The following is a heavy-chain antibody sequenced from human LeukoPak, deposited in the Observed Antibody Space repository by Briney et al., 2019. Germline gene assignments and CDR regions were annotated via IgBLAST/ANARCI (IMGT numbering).Heavy chain of an antibody. D-gene: IGHD6-13*01. CDR3: ARGKRGYSSSWYDY. CDR2: INHSGST. Sequence: SETLSLTCAVYGGSFSGYYWSWIRQPPGKGPEWIGEINHSGSTNYNPSLKSRVTISVDTSKNQFSLKLSSVTAADTAVYYCARGKRGYSSSWYDYWGQGTLVTVSS. CDR1: GGSFSGYY. V-gene: IGHV4-34*01. J-gene: IGHJ4*02.